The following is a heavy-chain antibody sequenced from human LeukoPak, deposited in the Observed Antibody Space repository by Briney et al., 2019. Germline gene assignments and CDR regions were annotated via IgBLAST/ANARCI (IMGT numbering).Heavy chain of an antibody. CDR2: ISSSSYI. CDR3: ARDNNYYGSGSYYNVGVY. V-gene: IGHV3-21*01. D-gene: IGHD3-10*01. CDR1: GFTFSSYS. Sequence: GRSLRLSCAASGFTFSSYSMNWVRQAPGKGLEWVSSISSSSYIYYADSVKGRFTISRDNAKNSLYLQMNSLRAEDTAVYYCARDNNYYGSGSYYNVGVYWGQGTLVTVSS. J-gene: IGHJ4*02.